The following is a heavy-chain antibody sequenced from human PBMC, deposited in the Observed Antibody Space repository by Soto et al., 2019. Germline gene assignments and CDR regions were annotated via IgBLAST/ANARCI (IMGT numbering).Heavy chain of an antibody. CDR2: ISSSSSYI. V-gene: IGHV3-21*01. CDR3: ARDGGYCSGGSCYS. J-gene: IGHJ4*02. D-gene: IGHD2-15*01. Sequence: EVQLVESGGGLVKPGGSLRLSCAASGFTFSSYSMNWVRQAPGKGLEWVSSISSSSSYIYYADSVKGRFTISRDNAKNSLYVQMNRLRADDTAVYYCARDGGYCSGGSCYSWGQGTLVTVSS. CDR1: GFTFSSYS.